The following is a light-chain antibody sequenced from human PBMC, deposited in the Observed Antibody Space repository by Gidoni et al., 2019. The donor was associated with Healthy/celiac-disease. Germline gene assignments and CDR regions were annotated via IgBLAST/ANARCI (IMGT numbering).Light chain of an antibody. Sequence: EIVLTQSPATLSLSPGERATLYCRASQSLGTFLVWYQHKPGQAPRLLIYGASTRSTGGPARFSGAGSGTDFTLTIASLEPEDFAIYYCQQRGRWPLTFGGGTRVEI. CDR2: GAS. J-gene: IGKJ4*01. CDR3: QQRGRWPLT. CDR1: QSLGTF. V-gene: IGKV3-11*01.